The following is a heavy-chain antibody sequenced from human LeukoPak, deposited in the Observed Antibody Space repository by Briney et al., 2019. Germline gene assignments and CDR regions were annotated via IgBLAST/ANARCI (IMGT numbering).Heavy chain of an antibody. CDR2: INSDGSST. V-gene: IGHV3-74*01. Sequence: GGSLRLSCAASGFTFSSYWMHWVRQAPGKGLVWVSRINSDGSSTGYADSVKGRFTISRDNANNLLYLQMNSLRGEDTAVYYCTRDRSRAEDDWGQGTLVTVSS. D-gene: IGHD1-14*01. CDR3: TRDRSRAEDD. CDR1: GFTFSSYW. J-gene: IGHJ4*02.